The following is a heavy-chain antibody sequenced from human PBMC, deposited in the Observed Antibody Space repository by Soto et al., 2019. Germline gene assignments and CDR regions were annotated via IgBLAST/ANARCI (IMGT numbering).Heavy chain of an antibody. Sequence: QAQLVQSGAEVKKSGASVRVSCKAFGYTFTTYVIHWVRQAPGQRLEWMGWINVGYGNTKYSQKFQDRVTITRDTSASTAYMELSSLRSEDTAVYYCARGSSITIFGVVVSLDVIDIWGQGTMVTVSS. CDR2: INVGYGNT. CDR1: GYTFTTYV. CDR3: ARGSSITIFGVVVSLDVIDI. V-gene: IGHV1-3*01. J-gene: IGHJ3*02. D-gene: IGHD3-3*01.